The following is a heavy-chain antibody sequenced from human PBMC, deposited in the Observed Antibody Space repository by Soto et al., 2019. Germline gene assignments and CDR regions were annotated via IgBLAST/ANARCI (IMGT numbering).Heavy chain of an antibody. V-gene: IGHV3-23*01. CDR3: AKGPHDFWSGYFVVYFDY. J-gene: IGHJ4*02. D-gene: IGHD3-3*01. Sequence: HPGGSLRLSCAASGFTFSNYAMTWVRQAPGKGLEWVSAISGSGDSIYYGDSVKGRFTISRDNSKNTLYLQVNSLRAEDTAVYYCAKGPHDFWSGYFVVYFDYWGQGTLVTVSS. CDR2: ISGSGDSI. CDR1: GFTFSNYA.